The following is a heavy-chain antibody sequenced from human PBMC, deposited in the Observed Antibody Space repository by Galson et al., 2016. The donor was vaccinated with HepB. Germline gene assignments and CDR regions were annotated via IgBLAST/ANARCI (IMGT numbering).Heavy chain of an antibody. D-gene: IGHD6-19*01. CDR1: GFIFSSHP. Sequence: SLRLSCAASGFIFSSHPMLWVRQAPGKGLEWISSISSNGDKTDYADSVRDRFTISRDNSKNALSLQMNSLRAEDTAVYYCAREGTNIAVAATAFDYWGQGTLVTVSS. J-gene: IGHJ4*02. CDR3: AREGTNIAVAATAFDY. V-gene: IGHV3-64*02. CDR2: ISSNGDKT.